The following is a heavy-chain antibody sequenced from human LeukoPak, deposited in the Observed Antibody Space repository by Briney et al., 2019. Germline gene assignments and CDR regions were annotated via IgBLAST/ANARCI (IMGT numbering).Heavy chain of an antibody. Sequence: GGSLRPSCAASGFTFSSYWMHWVRQAPGKGLVWVSRINSDGSSTSYADSVKGRFTISRDNAKNSLYLQLNSLRAEDTAVYYCARVGYCSGGTCSVDYWGQGTLVTVSS. V-gene: IGHV3-74*01. CDR1: GFTFSSYW. D-gene: IGHD2-15*01. CDR2: INSDGSST. J-gene: IGHJ4*02. CDR3: ARVGYCSGGTCSVDY.